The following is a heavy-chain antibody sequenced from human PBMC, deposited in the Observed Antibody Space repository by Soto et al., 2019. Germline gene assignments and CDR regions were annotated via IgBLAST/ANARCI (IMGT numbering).Heavy chain of an antibody. V-gene: IGHV2-5*02. CDR2: IYWDDDK. Sequence: SGPTLVNPTQTLTLTCTFSGFSLSTSGVGVGWIRQPPGKALEWLALIYWDDDKRYSPSLKSRLTITKDTSKNQVVLTMTNMDPVETATYYCAHGYSRVCSGGSCYSFGPIWFDPWGQGTLVTVSS. CDR1: GFSLSTSGVG. CDR3: AHGYSRVCSGGSCYSFGPIWFDP. J-gene: IGHJ5*02. D-gene: IGHD2-15*01.